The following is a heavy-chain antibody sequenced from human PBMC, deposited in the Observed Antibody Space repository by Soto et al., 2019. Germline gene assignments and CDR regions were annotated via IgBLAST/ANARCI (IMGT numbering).Heavy chain of an antibody. CDR2: IKQDGSEK. CDR1: GFTFSSYW. V-gene: IGHV3-7*05. Sequence: GGSLRLSCAASGFTFSSYWMSWVRQAPGKGLEWVANIKQDGSEKYYVDSVKGRFTISRDNDKNSLYLQMNSLRAEDTAVYYCARDGLFDYSFGDYYYGMDVWGQGTTVTVSS. CDR3: ARDGLFDYSFGDYYYGMDV. D-gene: IGHD3-9*01. J-gene: IGHJ6*02.